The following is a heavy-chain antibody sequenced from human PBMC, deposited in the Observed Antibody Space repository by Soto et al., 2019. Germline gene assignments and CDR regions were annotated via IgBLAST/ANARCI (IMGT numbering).Heavy chain of an antibody. CDR2: IYYSGST. V-gene: IGHV4-59*08. CDR3: ARHSPYGDFWSGYYIRRYNWFDP. D-gene: IGHD3-3*01. CDR1: GGSISSYY. Sequence: SETLSLTCTVSGGSISSYYWSWIRQPPGKGLEWIGYIYYSGSTNYNPSLKSRVTISVDTSKNQFSLKLSSVTAADTAVYYCARHSPYGDFWSGYYIRRYNWFDPWGQGTQVTVSS. J-gene: IGHJ5*02.